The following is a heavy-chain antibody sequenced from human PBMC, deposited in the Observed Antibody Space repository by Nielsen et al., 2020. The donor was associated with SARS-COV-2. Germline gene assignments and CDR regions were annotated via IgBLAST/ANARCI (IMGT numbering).Heavy chain of an antibody. V-gene: IGHV3-23*03. CDR1: GFTFSPYA. D-gene: IGHD6-19*01. CDR3: TRKAVTTKSWFDP. CDR2: ILGAGRTT. J-gene: IGHJ5*02. Sequence: GSLRLSCAASGFTFSPYAMNWVRQAPGRGLEWVAGILGAGRTTYYADSVKGRFTISRDNSKNILYLQMNSLTVEDSAVYYCTRKAVTTKSWFDPWGQGTLVTVSS.